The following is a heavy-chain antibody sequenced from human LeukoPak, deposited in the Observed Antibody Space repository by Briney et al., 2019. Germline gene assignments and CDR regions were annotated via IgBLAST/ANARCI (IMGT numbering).Heavy chain of an antibody. CDR2: ISDSGGST. CDR3: AKGSSNWLDHYYFDF. Sequence: GGSLRLSCAASGFTFSSYAVSLVRQAPGKGLAWVSAISDSGGSTQYADSVKGRFTISRDNSKNTLYLQMNSLRVEDTAVYYCAKGSSNWLDHYYFDFWGQGTLVTVSS. D-gene: IGHD6-13*01. CDR1: GFTFSSYA. J-gene: IGHJ4*02. V-gene: IGHV3-23*01.